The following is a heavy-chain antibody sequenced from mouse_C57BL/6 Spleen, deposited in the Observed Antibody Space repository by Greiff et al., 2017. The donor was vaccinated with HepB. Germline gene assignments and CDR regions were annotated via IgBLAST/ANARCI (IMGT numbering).Heavy chain of an antibody. CDR1: GYTFTSYW. J-gene: IGHJ2*01. Sequence: QVQLQQPGAELVRPGSSVKLSCKASGYTFTSYWMHWVKQRPIQGLEWIGNIDPSDSETHYNQKFKDKATLTVDKSSSTAYMQLSSLTSEDSAVFYCARSHYDYDGEDYWGQGTTLTVSS. V-gene: IGHV1-52*01. D-gene: IGHD2-4*01. CDR2: IDPSDSET. CDR3: ARSHYDYDGEDY.